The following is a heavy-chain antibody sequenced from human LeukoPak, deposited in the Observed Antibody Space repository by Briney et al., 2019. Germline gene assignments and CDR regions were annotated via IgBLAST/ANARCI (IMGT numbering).Heavy chain of an antibody. CDR1: GGSISSGSYY. CDR3: ARVLFVSRGEGAFDI. V-gene: IGHV4-61*02. CDR2: IYTSGST. Sequence: PSETLSLTRTVSGGSISSGSYYWSWIRQPAGKGLEWIGRIYTSGSTNYNPSLKSRVTISVDTSKNQFSLKLSSVTAADTAVYYCARVLFVSRGEGAFDIWGQGTMVTVSS. D-gene: IGHD3-16*01. J-gene: IGHJ3*02.